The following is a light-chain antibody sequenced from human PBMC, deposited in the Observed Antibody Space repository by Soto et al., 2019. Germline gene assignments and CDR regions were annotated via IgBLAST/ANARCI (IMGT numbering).Light chain of an antibody. CDR2: DVS. V-gene: IGLV2-11*01. CDR3: XSYXXPSXXYV. J-gene: IGLJ1*01. Sequence: QSVLTQPRSVSGSPGQSVTISCXXTSSDVGTYNFVSWYRQLPGKAPKLMIYDVSERPSGVPNRFSASNSGXXXSXTIXGXXXXDEXNXHXXSYXXPSXXYVF. CDR1: SSDVGTYNF.